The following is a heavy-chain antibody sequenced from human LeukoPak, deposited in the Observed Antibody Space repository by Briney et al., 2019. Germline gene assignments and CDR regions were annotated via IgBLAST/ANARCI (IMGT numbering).Heavy chain of an antibody. CDR3: ARDGFGSSWLHDY. J-gene: IGHJ4*02. D-gene: IGHD6-13*01. Sequence: GGSLRLSCAASGFTFSSYWMSWVRQAPGKGLEWVANIKQDGSEKYYVDSVKGRFTISRDNAKNSPYLQMNSLRAEDTAVYYCARDGFGSSWLHDYWGQGTLVTVSS. CDR1: GFTFSSYW. CDR2: IKQDGSEK. V-gene: IGHV3-7*01.